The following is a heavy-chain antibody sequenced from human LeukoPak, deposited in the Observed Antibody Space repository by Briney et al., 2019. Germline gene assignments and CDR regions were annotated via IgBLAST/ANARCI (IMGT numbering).Heavy chain of an antibody. CDR1: GFTFDDYA. CDR2: ISWNGGSI. J-gene: IGHJ4*02. V-gene: IGHV3-9*01. D-gene: IGHD3-16*01. CDR3: AKVAYDYVWGSSTPFDY. Sequence: GRSLRLSCAASGFTFDDYAMHWVRQAPGKGLEWVSGISWNGGSIGYADSVKGRYTISRDNAKNSLYLQMNSLRAEDTALYYCAKVAYDYVWGSSTPFDYWGQGTLVTVSS.